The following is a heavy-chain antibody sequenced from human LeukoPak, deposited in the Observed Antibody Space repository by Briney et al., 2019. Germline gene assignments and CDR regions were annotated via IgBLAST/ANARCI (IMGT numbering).Heavy chain of an antibody. CDR3: ARVQQLNLQGPDY. CDR1: GLTFSSYS. Sequence: GGSLRLSCAASGLTFSSYSMNWVRQAPGKGLEWVSSISSSSSYIYYADSVKGRFTISRDNAKNSLYLQMNSLRAEDTAVYYCARVQQLNLQGPDYWGQGTLVTVSS. CDR2: ISSSSSYI. J-gene: IGHJ4*02. V-gene: IGHV3-21*01. D-gene: IGHD6-13*01.